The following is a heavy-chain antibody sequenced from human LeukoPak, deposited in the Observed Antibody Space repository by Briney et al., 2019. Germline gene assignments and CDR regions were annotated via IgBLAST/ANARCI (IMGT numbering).Heavy chain of an antibody. Sequence: ASVKVSCKASGYTSTSYYMHWVRQAPGQGLEWMGIINPSGGSTSYAQKFQGRVTMTTDTSTSTAYMELRSLRSDDTAVYYCARDSPWGYDILTGYGNHYYYYYYMDVWGEGTTVTVSS. J-gene: IGHJ6*03. V-gene: IGHV1-46*01. CDR3: ARDSPWGYDILTGYGNHYYYYYYMDV. CDR2: INPSGGST. CDR1: GYTSTSYY. D-gene: IGHD3-9*01.